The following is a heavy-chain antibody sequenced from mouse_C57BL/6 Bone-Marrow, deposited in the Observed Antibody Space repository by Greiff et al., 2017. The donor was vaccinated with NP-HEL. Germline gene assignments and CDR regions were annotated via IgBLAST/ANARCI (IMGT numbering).Heavy chain of an antibody. CDR1: GFTFSSYA. CDR3: ARERDSNYGGGAMDY. V-gene: IGHV5-4*01. CDR2: ISDGGSYT. D-gene: IGHD2-5*01. Sequence: EVKLMESGGGLVKPGGSLKLSCAASGFTFSSYAMSWVRQTPEKRLEWVATISDGGSYTYYPDNVKGRFTISRDNAKNNLYLQMSHLKSEDTAMDYCARERDSNYGGGAMDYWGQGTSVTVSS. J-gene: IGHJ4*01.